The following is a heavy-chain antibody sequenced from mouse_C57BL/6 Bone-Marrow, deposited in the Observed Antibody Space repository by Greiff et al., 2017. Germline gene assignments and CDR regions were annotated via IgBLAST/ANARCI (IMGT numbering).Heavy chain of an antibody. D-gene: IGHD1-1*01. CDR2: FHPYNDDT. Sequence: VQLQQSGAELVKPGASVKMSCKASGYTFTTSPIAWMKQNHGKSLEWIGNFHPYNDDTKYNEKFKGKATLTVEKSSSTVYLELSRITSADSAVYYCARGDYYGSSSFAYWGQGTLVTVSA. CDR1: GYTFTTSP. J-gene: IGHJ3*01. CDR3: ARGDYYGSSSFAY. V-gene: IGHV1-47*01.